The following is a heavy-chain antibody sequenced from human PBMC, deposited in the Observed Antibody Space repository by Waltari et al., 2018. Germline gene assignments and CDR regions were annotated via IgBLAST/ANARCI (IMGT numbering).Heavy chain of an antibody. V-gene: IGHV4-39*07. D-gene: IGHD1-7*01. J-gene: IGHJ4*02. Sequence: QLQLQESGPGLVKPSETLSLTCTVSGGSISSSSYYWGWHRQPPGKGLEWIGSIYYSGSTYYNPSLKSRVTISVDTSKNQFSLKLSSVTAADTAVYYCARTSPNYGPYYFDYWGQGTLVTVSS. CDR2: IYYSGST. CDR1: GGSISSSSYY. CDR3: ARTSPNYGPYYFDY.